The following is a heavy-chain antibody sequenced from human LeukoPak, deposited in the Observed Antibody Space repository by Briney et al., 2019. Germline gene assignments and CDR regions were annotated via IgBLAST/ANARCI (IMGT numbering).Heavy chain of an antibody. Sequence: PETLSLTCTVSGGSISSSSYYWGWLRQPPGKGLEWIGSIYYSGSTYYNPSLKSRVTISVDTSKNQFSLKLSSVTAADTAVYYCARVWLQRNKPSPGSYYYYMDVWGKGTTVTVSS. CDR3: ARVWLQRNKPSPGSYYYYMDV. CDR2: IYYSGST. CDR1: GGSISSSSYY. J-gene: IGHJ6*03. V-gene: IGHV4-39*07. D-gene: IGHD5-24*01.